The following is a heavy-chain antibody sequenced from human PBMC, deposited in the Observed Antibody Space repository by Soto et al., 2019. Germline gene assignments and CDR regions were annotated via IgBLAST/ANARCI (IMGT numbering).Heavy chain of an antibody. J-gene: IGHJ4*02. CDR1: GYSFTNND. D-gene: IGHD5-12*01. Sequence: ASVKVSCKASGYSFTNNDINWVRQATGQGLQWMGWMNPNSGNTGYAQKFQGRLTMTRSTSASTAFMELNSLTPDDTAVYYCARGRIFEFSGYGPLGGLDYWGQGTPVTVSS. CDR2: MNPNSGNT. CDR3: ARGRIFEFSGYGPLGGLDY. V-gene: IGHV1-8*01.